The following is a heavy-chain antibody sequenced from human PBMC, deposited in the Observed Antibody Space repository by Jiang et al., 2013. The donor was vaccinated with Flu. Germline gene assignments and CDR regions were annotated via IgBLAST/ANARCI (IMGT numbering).Heavy chain of an antibody. D-gene: IGHD6-19*01. CDR2: TYYRSKWYS. J-gene: IGHJ6*02. V-gene: IGHV6-1*01. CDR3: ARDFRAVVGTGYDYYGMDV. CDR1: GDSVSSNNAA. Sequence: QTLSLTCAISGDSVSSNNAAWNWIRQSPSRGLEWLGRTYYRSKWYSDYAIFVKSRITINPDTSKNQFSLQLNSVTPEDAAVYFCARDFRAVVGTGYDYYGMDVWGQGTTVHRLL.